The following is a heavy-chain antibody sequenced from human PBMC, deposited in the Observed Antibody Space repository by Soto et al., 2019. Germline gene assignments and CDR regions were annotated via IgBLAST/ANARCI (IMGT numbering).Heavy chain of an antibody. CDR1: GVSISSLDW. CDR3: ATRDSGRFY. Sequence: QVQLQESGPGLMKPSGTLSLTCAVSGVSISSLDWWTWVRQPPGKGLEWIGESHQSGNTNYNSSLESRVTISVDKSRNQLSLKLTSVTVADTAVYYCATRDSGRFYWGQGTLVTVSS. CDR2: SHQSGNT. D-gene: IGHD6-13*01. J-gene: IGHJ4*02. V-gene: IGHV4-4*02.